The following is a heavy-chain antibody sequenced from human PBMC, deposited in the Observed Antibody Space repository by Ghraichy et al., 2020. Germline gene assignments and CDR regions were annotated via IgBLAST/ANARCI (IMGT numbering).Heavy chain of an antibody. J-gene: IGHJ3*01. CDR2: ISTTGDTI. Sequence: GGSLRLSCAASEFSFKNFEMNWVRQAPGKGLEWVSYISTTGDTIYYADSVKGRFTIFRDNADNSLYLQMNSLRVEDTAIYYCARDLWAAGKYPGAFDVWGQGAVVTVSS. V-gene: IGHV3-48*03. D-gene: IGHD1-14*01. CDR1: EFSFKNFE. CDR3: ARDLWAAGKYPGAFDV.